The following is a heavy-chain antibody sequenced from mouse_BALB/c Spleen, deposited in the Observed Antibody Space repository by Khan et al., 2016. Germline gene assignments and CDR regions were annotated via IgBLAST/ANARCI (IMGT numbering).Heavy chain of an antibody. V-gene: IGHV2-2*02. CDR1: GFSLTRFG. J-gene: IGHJ4*01. D-gene: IGHD1-1*01. Sequence: QVQLKESGPGLVQPSQSLSITCTVSGFSLTRFGVHWVRQSPGKGLEWLGVIWTGGITDYSAAFISRLSIRKDNSKSQVFFKMNSLQANDTAIYYCGRGDDYDPLSMDYWGQGTSVTVSS. CDR3: GRGDDYDPLSMDY. CDR2: IWTGGIT.